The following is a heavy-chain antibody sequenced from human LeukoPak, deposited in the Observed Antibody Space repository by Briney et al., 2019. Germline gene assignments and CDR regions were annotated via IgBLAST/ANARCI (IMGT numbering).Heavy chain of an antibody. CDR2: IKQDGSEK. Sequence: GGSLRLSCAASGFTFSNSWMSWVRQAPGKRLEWVANIKQDGSEKHYVDSVKGRFTISRDNAKTSLYLQMNSLRVEDTAVYYCTIGVELPTYWGQGTLVTVSS. D-gene: IGHD1-26*01. CDR1: GFTFSNSW. V-gene: IGHV3-7*01. J-gene: IGHJ4*02. CDR3: TIGVELPTY.